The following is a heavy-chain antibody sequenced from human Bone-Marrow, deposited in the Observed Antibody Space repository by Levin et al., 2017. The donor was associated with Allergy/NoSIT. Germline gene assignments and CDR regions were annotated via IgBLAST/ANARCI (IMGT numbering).Heavy chain of an antibody. D-gene: IGHD1-1*01. V-gene: IGHV4-38-2*01. CDR1: GYSISSGYC. CDR2: IQYTGRV. CDR3: VRVANDYYSFYYMDV. J-gene: IGHJ6*03. Sequence: MSSETLSLTCVVSGYSISSGYCWGWVRQPPGKGLEWIGSIQYTGRVYSHPSLKSRVPMSQDTSRNQFSLRLSSETAADTAIYYWVRVANDYYSFYYMDVWGRGATVIVSS.